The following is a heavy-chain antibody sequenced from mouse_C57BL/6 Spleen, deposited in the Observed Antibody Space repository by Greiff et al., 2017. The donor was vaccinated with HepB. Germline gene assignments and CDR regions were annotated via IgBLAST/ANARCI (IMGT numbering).Heavy chain of an antibody. CDR1: GYAFSSSW. V-gene: IGHV1-82*01. J-gene: IGHJ3*01. CDR3: AREGDLAFAY. CDR2: IYPGDGDT. Sequence: VQLQQSGPELVKPGASVKISCKASGYAFSSSWMNWVKQRPGKGLEWIGRIYPGDGDTNYNGKFKGKATLTAGKSSSTASMQLSSLTSEDSAVYFSAREGDLAFAYWGQGTLVTVSA.